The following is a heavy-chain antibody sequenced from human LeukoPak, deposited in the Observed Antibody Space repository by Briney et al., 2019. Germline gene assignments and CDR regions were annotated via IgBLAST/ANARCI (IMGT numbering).Heavy chain of an antibody. CDR1: GFTFSSYG. J-gene: IGHJ4*02. Sequence: PGRSLRLSCAASGFTFSSYGMHWVRQAPGKGLEWVAVIWYDGSNKYYADSVKGRFTISRDNSKNTLYLQMNSLRAEDTAVYYSARDYYDSSGYYKNFDYWGQGTLVTVSS. CDR3: ARDYYDSSGYYKNFDY. V-gene: IGHV3-33*01. CDR2: IWYDGSNK. D-gene: IGHD3-22*01.